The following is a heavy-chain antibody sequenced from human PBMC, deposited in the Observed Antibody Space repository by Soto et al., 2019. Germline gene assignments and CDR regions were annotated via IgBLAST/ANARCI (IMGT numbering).Heavy chain of an antibody. J-gene: IGHJ5*02. V-gene: IGHV3-23*01. D-gene: IGHD2-2*01. CDR3: AKSPFVVLVPSTLGGNNWFDP. Sequence: GGSLRLSCAASGLTFSSDAMNWVRQAPGKGLEWVSAISGSGGSTYYADSVKGRFTIYRDNSKNTLSLQMNSLRAEDTAVYFFAKSPFVVLVPSTLGGNNWFDPWGQGTLVTVSS. CDR2: ISGSGGST. CDR1: GLTFSSDA.